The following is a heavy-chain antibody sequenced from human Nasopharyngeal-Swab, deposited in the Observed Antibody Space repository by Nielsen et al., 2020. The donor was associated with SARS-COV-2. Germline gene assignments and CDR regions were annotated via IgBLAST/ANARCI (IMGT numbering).Heavy chain of an antibody. CDR2: IRSKANSYAT. D-gene: IGHD5-18*01. J-gene: IGHJ4*02. CDR3: TSRYSYGL. Sequence: GESLKISCAASGFTFSGSAVHWVRQASGKGLEWVGRIRSKANSYATAYAASVKGRFTISRDDSKNTAYLQMNSLKTEDTAVYYCTSRYSYGLWGQGTLVTVSS. CDR1: GFTFSGSA. V-gene: IGHV3-73*01.